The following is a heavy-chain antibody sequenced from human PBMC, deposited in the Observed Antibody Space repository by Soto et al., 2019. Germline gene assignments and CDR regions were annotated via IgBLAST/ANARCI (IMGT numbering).Heavy chain of an antibody. CDR3: ARNTQNLDS. CDR1: GFTFSSYW. V-gene: IGHV3-74*03. J-gene: IGHJ4*02. CDR2: INLDGSST. Sequence: GGSLRLSCAASGFTFSSYWMHWVRQAPGKGLVWVSRINLDGSSTTYADSVKGRFTISRDNAKNTLYLQMNSLRAEDTAVYYYARNTQNLDSWGQGTLVTSPQ.